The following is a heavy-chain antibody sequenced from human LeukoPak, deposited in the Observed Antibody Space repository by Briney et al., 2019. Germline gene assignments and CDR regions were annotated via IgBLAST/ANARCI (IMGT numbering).Heavy chain of an antibody. V-gene: IGHV4-39*07. CDR2: IYHSGST. D-gene: IGHD3-10*01. Sequence: SETLSLTCTVSGGSISSSSYYWGWIRQPPGKGLEWIGSIYHSGSTYYNPSLKSRVTISVDTSKNQFSLKLSSVTAADTAVYYCARGISSGSYYNGGWGQGILVTVSS. J-gene: IGHJ4*02. CDR3: ARGISSGSYYNGG. CDR1: GGSISSSSYY.